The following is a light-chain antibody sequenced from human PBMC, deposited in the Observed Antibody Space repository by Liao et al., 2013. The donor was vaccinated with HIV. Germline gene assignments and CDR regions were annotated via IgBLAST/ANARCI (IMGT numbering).Light chain of an antibody. CDR2: NDS. Sequence: SYELTQPPSVSVAPGKTARITCGGNNIGSKSVHWYQQRPGQAPVLVIYNDSDRPSGIPERFSGSNSGNTATLTISGTQVMDEADYYCQAWDSSTVVFGGGTKLTVL. J-gene: IGLJ2*01. CDR1: NIGSKS. V-gene: IGLV3-21*01. CDR3: QAWDSSTVV.